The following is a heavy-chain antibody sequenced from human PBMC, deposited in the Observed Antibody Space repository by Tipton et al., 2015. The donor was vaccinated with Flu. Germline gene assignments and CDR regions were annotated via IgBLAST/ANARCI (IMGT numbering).Heavy chain of an antibody. V-gene: IGHV4-34*01. CDR3: ARVSPRRVTAIVVVMLPEGYFDY. CDR2: INHSGST. J-gene: IGHJ4*02. D-gene: IGHD3-22*01. Sequence: LRLSCAVYGESFSGYYWSWIRQTPGKGLEWIGEINHSGSTNHNTALKSRVIISVDASRNQFSLRLSSVTAADTAVYYCARVSPRRVTAIVVVMLPEGYFDYWGQGTPVIVSS. CDR1: GESFSGYY.